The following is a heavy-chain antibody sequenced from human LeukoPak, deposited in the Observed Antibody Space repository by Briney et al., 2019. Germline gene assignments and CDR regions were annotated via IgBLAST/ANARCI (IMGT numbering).Heavy chain of an antibody. D-gene: IGHD4-11*01. Sequence: SETLSLTCAVYGGSFSGYYWSWIRQPPGKGLEWIGYIYYSGSTNYNPSLKSRVTISVDTSKNQFSLKLSSVTAADTAVYYCARDLTVTPYYYYGMDVWGQGTTVTVSS. J-gene: IGHJ6*02. V-gene: IGHV4-59*01. CDR1: GGSFSGYY. CDR3: ARDLTVTPYYYYGMDV. CDR2: IYYSGST.